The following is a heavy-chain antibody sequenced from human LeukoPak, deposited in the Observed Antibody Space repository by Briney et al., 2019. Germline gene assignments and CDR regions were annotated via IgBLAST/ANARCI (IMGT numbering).Heavy chain of an antibody. Sequence: SETLSLTCTVSGDSISSYYWSWIQQPAGKGLEWIGRIYTSGSTNYNPSLKSRVTMSVDTSKNQFSLKLSSVTAADTAVYYCARDRLMVYAGPWFDPWGQGTLVTVSS. CDR3: ARDRLMVYAGPWFDP. CDR1: GDSISSYY. J-gene: IGHJ5*02. V-gene: IGHV4-4*07. D-gene: IGHD2-8*01. CDR2: IYTSGST.